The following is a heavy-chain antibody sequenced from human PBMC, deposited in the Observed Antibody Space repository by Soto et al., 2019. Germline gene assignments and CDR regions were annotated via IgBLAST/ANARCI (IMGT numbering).Heavy chain of an antibody. Sequence: PWGSLRLSCSASGFTFISYAMHFFRHSPLKGLEYVSAISSNGGSTYYADSVKGRFTISRDNSKNTLYLQMSSLRAEDTAVYYCVKDLAPIAVAGSFDYWGQGTLVTVSS. V-gene: IGHV3-64D*06. CDR1: GFTFISYA. D-gene: IGHD6-19*01. J-gene: IGHJ4*02. CDR2: ISSNGGST. CDR3: VKDLAPIAVAGSFDY.